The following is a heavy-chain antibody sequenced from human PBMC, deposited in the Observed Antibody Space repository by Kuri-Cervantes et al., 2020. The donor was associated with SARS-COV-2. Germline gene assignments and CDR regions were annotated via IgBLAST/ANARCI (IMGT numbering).Heavy chain of an antibody. CDR2: ISSSSSYI. D-gene: IGHD5-18*01. Sequence: GGSLRLSCAASGFTFSSYSMNWVRQASGKGLEWVSSISSSSSYIYYADSVKGRFTISRDNAKNSLYLQMNSLRAEDTAVYYCARVHSYGPQDYYYYGMDVWGQGTTVTVSS. CDR3: ARVHSYGPQDYYYYGMDV. CDR1: GFTFSSYS. J-gene: IGHJ6*02. V-gene: IGHV3-21*01.